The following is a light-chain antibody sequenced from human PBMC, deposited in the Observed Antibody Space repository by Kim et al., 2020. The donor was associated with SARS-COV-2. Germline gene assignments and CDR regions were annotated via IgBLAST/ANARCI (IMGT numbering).Light chain of an antibody. CDR1: QGISNY. V-gene: IGKV1-17*03. Sequence: DIQMTQSPSAMSASVGDRVTITCRASQGISNYLVWFQQKPGKAPKRLIYTASSLQSGVPSRFGGSGSGTEFTLTISSLQPEDFATYYCIHHNRYPLAFGGGTRLEI. CDR3: IHHNRYPLA. CDR2: TAS. J-gene: IGKJ4*01.